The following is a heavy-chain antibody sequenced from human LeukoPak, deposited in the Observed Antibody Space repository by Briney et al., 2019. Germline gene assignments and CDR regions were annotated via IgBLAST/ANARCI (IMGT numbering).Heavy chain of an antibody. CDR2: TYYRSKWYN. J-gene: IGHJ4*02. CDR3: ASARSDYIWGSYSSYYFDY. D-gene: IGHD3-16*01. Sequence: SQTLSLTCAISGDSVSSNSAAWNCIRQSPSRGLEWLGRTYYRSKWYNDYAVSVKSRITINPDTSKNQFSLQLNSVTPEDTGVYYCASARSDYIWGSYSSYYFDYWGQGTLVTVSS. V-gene: IGHV6-1*01. CDR1: GDSVSSNSAA.